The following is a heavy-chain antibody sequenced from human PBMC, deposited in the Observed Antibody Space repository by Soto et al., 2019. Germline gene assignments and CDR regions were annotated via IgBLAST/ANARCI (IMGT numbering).Heavy chain of an antibody. V-gene: IGHV3-7*01. CDR2: IKQDGSEK. J-gene: IGHJ4*02. Sequence: GGSLRLSCAASGFTFSSYWMSWVRQAPGKGLEWVANIKQDGSEKYYVDSVKGRFTISRDNAKNSLYLQMNSLRAEDTAVYYCARGGIVLMVYALDWGQGTLVTVSS. CDR1: GFTFSSYW. D-gene: IGHD2-8*01. CDR3: ARGGIVLMVYALD.